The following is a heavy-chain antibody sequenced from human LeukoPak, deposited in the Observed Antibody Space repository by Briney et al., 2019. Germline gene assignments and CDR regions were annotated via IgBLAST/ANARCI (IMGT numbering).Heavy chain of an antibody. Sequence: SETLSLTCAVYGGSFSGYYWSWIRQPPGKGLEWIGEINHSGSTNYNPSLKSRVTISVDTSKNQFSLKLSSVTAADTAVYYCARGVYGEGRAAGEYYYYYGMDVWGQGTTVTVSS. CDR3: ARGVYGEGRAAGEYYYYYGMDV. V-gene: IGHV4-34*01. CDR2: INHSGST. D-gene: IGHD6-13*01. CDR1: GGSFSGYY. J-gene: IGHJ6*02.